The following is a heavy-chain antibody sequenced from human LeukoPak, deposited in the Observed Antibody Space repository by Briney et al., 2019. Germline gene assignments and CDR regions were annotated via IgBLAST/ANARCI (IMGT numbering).Heavy chain of an antibody. V-gene: IGHV3-7*01. CDR1: GFTFSRYW. J-gene: IGHJ6*03. CDR2: IKEDGSEK. Sequence: AGGSLRLSCAASGFTFSRYWMSWVRQAPGKGLEWVANIKEDGSEKYYVDSVKGRLTVSRDNAKNSLSLQIKSLRAEDTAVYYCARQKAVVVVAATPDEDYGDYVDYYYYMDVWGKGTTVTASS. CDR3: ARQKAVVVVAATPDEDYGDYVDYYYYMDV. D-gene: IGHD2-15*01.